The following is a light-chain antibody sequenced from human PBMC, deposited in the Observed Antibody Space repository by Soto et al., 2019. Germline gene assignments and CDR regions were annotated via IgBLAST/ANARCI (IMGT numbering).Light chain of an antibody. J-gene: IGKJ1*01. V-gene: IGKV1-5*02. Sequence: DIPMTQSPSTLSGSVGDRVTSICRASQSINTWLAWYQQKPGTAPKVLIYHASNLQSGVPSRFSGSGSGTEFTLTISSLQPDDFATYYCQQYNSYSFGQGTKVDIK. CDR1: QSINTW. CDR2: HAS. CDR3: QQYNSYS.